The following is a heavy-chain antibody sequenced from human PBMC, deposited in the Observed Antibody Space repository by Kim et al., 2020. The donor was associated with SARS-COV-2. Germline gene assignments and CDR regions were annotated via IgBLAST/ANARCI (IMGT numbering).Heavy chain of an antibody. CDR2: RT. D-gene: IGHD6-13*01. Sequence: RTYNADSVRGRFTISRDNSKNTMYLQMNSLRAEDTAIYYCAKDLQAAGCVWGQGTTVTVSS. V-gene: IGHV3-23*01. J-gene: IGHJ6*02. CDR3: AKDLQAAGCV.